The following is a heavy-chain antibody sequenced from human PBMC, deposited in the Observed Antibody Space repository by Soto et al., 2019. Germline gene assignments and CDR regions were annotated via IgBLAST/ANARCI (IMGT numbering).Heavy chain of an antibody. Sequence: QLQLQESGPGLVKPSETLSLTCTVSGGSISSSSYYWGWIRQPPGKGLEWIGSIYYSGSTYYNPSLKSRVTISVDTSKNQFSLKLSSVTAADTAVYYCARRAGLGWYCDLWGRGTLVTVSS. V-gene: IGHV4-39*01. J-gene: IGHJ2*01. CDR2: IYYSGST. CDR3: ARRAGLGWYCDL. D-gene: IGHD3-16*01. CDR1: GGSISSSSYY.